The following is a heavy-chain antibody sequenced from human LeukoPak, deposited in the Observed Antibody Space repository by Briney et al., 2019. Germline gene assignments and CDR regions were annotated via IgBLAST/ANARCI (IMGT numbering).Heavy chain of an antibody. J-gene: IGHJ4*02. V-gene: IGHV1-2*02. Sequence: GASVKVSCKASGYTFTGYYMHWVRQAPGQGLEWMGWINPNSSDTNYAQKFQGRVTMTRDTSINTAYMELSRLRSDDTAVYYCARDRSPAPGRSYGRGHFDYWGQGILVTVSS. CDR3: ARDRSPAPGRSYGRGHFDY. CDR1: GYTFTGYY. D-gene: IGHD5-18*01. CDR2: INPNSSDT.